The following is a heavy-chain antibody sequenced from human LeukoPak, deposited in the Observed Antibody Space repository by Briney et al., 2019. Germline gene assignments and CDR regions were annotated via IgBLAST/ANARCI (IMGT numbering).Heavy chain of an antibody. J-gene: IGHJ4*02. CDR1: GFIFSNYA. D-gene: IGHD2-8*01. CDR3: ARDLGSTNYYFDY. CDR2: IYYDGSKK. Sequence: PGGSLRLSCAASGFIFSNYAMSWVRQTPGKGLEWVAVIYYDGSKKYYTDCVKGRFTISRDNSQKTLFLQMNSLRAEDTALYYCARDLGSTNYYFDYWGQGTLVTVSS. V-gene: IGHV3-33*01.